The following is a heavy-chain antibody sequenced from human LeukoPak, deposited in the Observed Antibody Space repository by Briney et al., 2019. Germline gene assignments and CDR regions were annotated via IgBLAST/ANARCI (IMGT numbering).Heavy chain of an antibody. V-gene: IGHV4-39*01. CDR1: GGSIRSSSYY. J-gene: IGHJ4*02. CDR3: ARGYSSSFDY. D-gene: IGHD6-13*01. Sequence: PSETLSLTCTVSGGSIRSSSYYWGWIRQPPGKGLEWIGSIYYSGSTYYNPSLKSRVTISVDTSKNQFSLKLSSVTAADTAVYYCARGYSSSFDYWGQGTLVTVSS. CDR2: IYYSGST.